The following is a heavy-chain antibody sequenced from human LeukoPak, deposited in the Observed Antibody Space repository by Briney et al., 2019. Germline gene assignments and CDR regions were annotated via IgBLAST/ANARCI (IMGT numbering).Heavy chain of an antibody. CDR2: INDSGIT. D-gene: IGHD5/OR15-5a*01. Sequence: PLESLSLTCGVYGGTFSGSFWTWIRQPPGRGLEWIGEINDSGITNYNPSLKSRVTVSIDTSKSQFSLHLNSATAADTAVYFCARAQTRDRRIVSAVMRMSYFFDSWGPGALVTVSS. V-gene: IGHV4-34*01. CDR1: GGTFSGSF. J-gene: IGHJ4*02. CDR3: ARAQTRDRRIVSAVMRMSYFFDS.